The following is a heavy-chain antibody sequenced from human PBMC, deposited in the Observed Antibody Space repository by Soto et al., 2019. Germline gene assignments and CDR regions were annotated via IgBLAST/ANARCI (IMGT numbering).Heavy chain of an antibody. V-gene: IGHV1-18*01. D-gene: IGHD3-9*01. J-gene: IGHJ6*03. Sequence: GASVKVSCKASGYTFTSYGISWVRQAPGQGLEWMGWISAYNGNTNYAQKLQGRVTMTTDTSTSTAYMELRSLRSDDTAVYYCARGGYDILTGYYPYYYYYMDVWGKGTTVTVSS. CDR2: ISAYNGNT. CDR3: ARGGYDILTGYYPYYYYYMDV. CDR1: GYTFTSYG.